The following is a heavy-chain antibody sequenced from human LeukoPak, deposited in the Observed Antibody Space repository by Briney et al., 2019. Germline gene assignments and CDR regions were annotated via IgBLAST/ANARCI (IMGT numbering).Heavy chain of an antibody. J-gene: IGHJ6*03. CDR1: GGSFSGYY. CDR3: ARGIVRGYSYGYHYYYYYMGV. V-gene: IGHV4-34*01. Sequence: PSETLSLTCAVYGGSFSGYYWSWIRQPPGKGLEWIGEINHSGSTNYNPSLKSRVTISVDTSKNQFSLKLSSVTAADTAVYYCARGIVRGYSYGYHYYYYYMGVWGKGTTVTVSS. D-gene: IGHD5-18*01. CDR2: INHSGST.